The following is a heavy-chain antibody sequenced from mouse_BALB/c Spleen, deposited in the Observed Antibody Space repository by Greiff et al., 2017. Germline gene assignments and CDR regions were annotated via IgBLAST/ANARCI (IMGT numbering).Heavy chain of an antibody. CDR1: GYTFSSYW. Sequence: VKLMESGAELMKPGASVKISCKATGYTFSSYWIEWVKQRPGHGLEWIGEILPGSGSTNYNEKFKGKATFTADTSSNTAYMQLSSLTSEDSAVYYCARDYGSSYGFAYWGQGTLVTVSA. CDR3: ARDYGSSYGFAY. D-gene: IGHD1-1*01. CDR2: ILPGSGST. V-gene: IGHV1-9*01. J-gene: IGHJ3*01.